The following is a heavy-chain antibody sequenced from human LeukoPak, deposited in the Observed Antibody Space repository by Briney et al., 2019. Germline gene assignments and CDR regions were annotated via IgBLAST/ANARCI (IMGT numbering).Heavy chain of an antibody. CDR3: ARTTEGGYTYGYFYYYYMDV. D-gene: IGHD5-18*01. CDR2: IYYSGST. CDR1: GSSISSDYY. J-gene: IGHJ6*03. V-gene: IGHV4-61*01. Sequence: SETLSLTCTVSGSSISSDYYWGWIRQPPGKGLEWIGYIYYSGSTNYNPSLKSRVTISVDTSKNQFSLKLTSVTAADTAVYYCARTTEGGYTYGYFYYYYMDVWGKGTTVTISS.